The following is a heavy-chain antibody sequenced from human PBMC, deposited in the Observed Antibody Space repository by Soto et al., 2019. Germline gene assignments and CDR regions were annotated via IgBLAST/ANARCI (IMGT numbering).Heavy chain of an antibody. V-gene: IGHV3-66*01. CDR2: LSSDDKT. J-gene: IGHJ4*02. Sequence: EVRLVESGGGLVQPGGSLRLSCAASGFIVSGIFMTWVRQVPGKGPEWVSTLSSDDKTYYADSVRGRFTISRDSSKNTIFLQMNTLRAEDTAVYHCARDIFGGSYDFWHGGQGTLVTASS. CDR1: GFIVSGIF. D-gene: IGHD3-3*01. CDR3: ARDIFGGSYDFWH.